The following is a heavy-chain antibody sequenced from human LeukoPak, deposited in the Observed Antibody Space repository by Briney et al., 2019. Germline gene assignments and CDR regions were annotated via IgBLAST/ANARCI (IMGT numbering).Heavy chain of an antibody. V-gene: IGHV3-23*01. CDR1: XXXXXSCA. CDR3: AKEIQHYYGSGSDY. J-gene: IGHJ4*02. CDR2: ISDTGGST. D-gene: IGHD3-10*01. Sequence: GGSLXLXXXXXXXXXXSCALSWVRXAPGKGLEWVSGISDTGGSTYYADSVKGRFTISRDNFKNTLYLQMSGLRADDTAVYYCAKEIQHYYGSGSDYWGQGTLVTVSS.